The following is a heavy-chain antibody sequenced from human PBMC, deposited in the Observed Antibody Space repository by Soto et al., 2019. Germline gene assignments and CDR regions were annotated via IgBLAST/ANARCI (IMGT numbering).Heavy chain of an antibody. CDR2: IYYTGKT. J-gene: IGHJ5*02. CDR3: GRDLTSNANCIDP. D-gene: IGHD2-2*01. CDR1: GDYIHVGGYY. V-gene: IGHV4-30-4*01. Sequence: QVQLQESGPGLVKPSQTLSLTCSVSGDYIHVGGYYWTWIRQRPGKGLEWMGYIYYTGKTYYNPSLESRLTMSVDRSKTQFSLRLTSVPDADTAVYFCGRDLTSNANCIDPWGQGTLVTVSS.